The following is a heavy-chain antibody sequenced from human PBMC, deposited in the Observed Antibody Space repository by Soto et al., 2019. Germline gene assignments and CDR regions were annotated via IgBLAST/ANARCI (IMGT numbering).Heavy chain of an antibody. CDR2: MKQDGSEK. D-gene: IGHD2-21*01. CDR1: GFTFSSYW. Sequence: EVQLVESGGGLVQPGGSLRLSCAASGFTFSSYWMSWVRQAPGKGLEWVANMKQDGSEKYYVDSVKGRFTISRDNAKNSLYPQMNSLRAEDTAVYYCARENCGNCPSDYWGQGTLVTVSS. V-gene: IGHV3-7*01. J-gene: IGHJ4*02. CDR3: ARENCGNCPSDY.